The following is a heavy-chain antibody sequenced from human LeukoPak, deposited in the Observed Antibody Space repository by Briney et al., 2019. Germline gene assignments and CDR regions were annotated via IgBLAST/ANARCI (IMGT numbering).Heavy chain of an antibody. CDR3: ARLTPYYYDSSGYPDY. CDR2: IYYSGST. J-gene: IGHJ4*02. D-gene: IGHD3-22*01. CDR1: GGSISSYY. Sequence: SETLSLTCTVSGGSISSYYWSWIQQPPGKGLEWIGYIYYSGSTNYNPSLKSRVTISVDTSKNQFSLKLSSVTAADTAVYYCARLTPYYYDSSGYPDYWGQGTLVTVSS. V-gene: IGHV4-59*01.